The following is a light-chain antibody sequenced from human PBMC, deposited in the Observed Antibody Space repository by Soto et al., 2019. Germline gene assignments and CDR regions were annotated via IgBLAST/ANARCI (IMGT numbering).Light chain of an antibody. CDR3: QQRSNWPPA. CDR2: DAS. V-gene: IGKV3D-20*02. Sequence: EIVLTQSPGTLSLSPGERATLSCRPSQSVSSSYLSWYQQKPGRAPSLLIYDASNRATGIPARLSGSGSGTDFTLTISSLEPEDFAVYYCQQRSNWPPAFGQGTRLEIK. CDR1: QSVSSSY. J-gene: IGKJ5*01.